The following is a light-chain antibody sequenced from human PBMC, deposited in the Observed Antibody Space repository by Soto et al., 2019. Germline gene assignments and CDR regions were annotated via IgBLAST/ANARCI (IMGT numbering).Light chain of an antibody. CDR1: QSISSW. CDR3: QQYNSYSWT. V-gene: IGKV1-5*01. J-gene: IGKJ1*01. Sequence: DIQMTQPPSPLSASVGDRVTITCGASQSISSWLAWYQQKPGKAPKLLIYDASSLESGVPSRFSGSGSGTEFTLTISSLQPDDFTTYYCQQYNSYSWTFGQGAKVDI. CDR2: DAS.